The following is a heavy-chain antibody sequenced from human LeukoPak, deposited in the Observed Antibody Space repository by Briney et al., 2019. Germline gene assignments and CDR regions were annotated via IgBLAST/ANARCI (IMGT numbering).Heavy chain of an antibody. CDR3: ARDLGYYDSSGYCDY. Sequence: PGRSLRLSCGGTGFTFRSYDMHWVRQAPGKGLEWVAGIAYDGSNKDHADAVKGRFTISRDNSKNSLYLQMNSLRTEDTAVYYCARDLGYYDSSGYCDYWGQGTLVTVSS. J-gene: IGHJ4*02. D-gene: IGHD3-22*01. CDR2: IAYDGSNK. CDR1: GFTFRSYD. V-gene: IGHV3-30*04.